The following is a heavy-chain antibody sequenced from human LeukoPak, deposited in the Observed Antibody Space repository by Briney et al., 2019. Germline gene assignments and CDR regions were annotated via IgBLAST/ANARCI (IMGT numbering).Heavy chain of an antibody. Sequence: ASVKVSCKASGYTLTSYYMHWVRQAPGQGLEWMGIINPSGGSTSYAQKFQGRVTMTRDTSTSTVYMKVSSLRSEDTAMYYCAREWAGIFGSSWGQGTLVTVSS. D-gene: IGHD2/OR15-2a*01. CDR3: AREWAGIFGSS. CDR2: INPSGGST. J-gene: IGHJ5*02. CDR1: GYTLTSYY. V-gene: IGHV1-46*01.